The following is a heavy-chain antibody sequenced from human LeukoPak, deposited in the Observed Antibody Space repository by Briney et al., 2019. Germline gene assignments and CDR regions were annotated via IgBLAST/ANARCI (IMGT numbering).Heavy chain of an antibody. Sequence: GASVKVSCKASGYTFTGYYMHWVRQAPGQGLEWMGWINPNSGGTNYAQKFQGRVTMTRDTSISTAYMELSRLRSDDTAVYYCARIKWGLRFAYDAFDIWGQGPMVTVSS. CDR2: INPNSGGT. CDR1: GYTFTGYY. D-gene: IGHD5-12*01. V-gene: IGHV1-2*02. J-gene: IGHJ3*02. CDR3: ARIKWGLRFAYDAFDI.